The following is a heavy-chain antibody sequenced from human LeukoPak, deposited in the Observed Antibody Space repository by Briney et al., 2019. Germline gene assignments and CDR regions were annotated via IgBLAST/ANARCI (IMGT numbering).Heavy chain of an antibody. D-gene: IGHD3-22*01. Sequence: ASVKVSCKASGYTFTSYAMNWVRQAPGQGLEWMGWINPNSGGTNYAQKFQGRVTMTRDTSISTAYMELSRLRSDDTAVYYCARNYYDSSGYFVYWGQGTLVTVSS. CDR3: ARNYYDSSGYFVY. CDR2: INPNSGGT. CDR1: GYTFTSYA. V-gene: IGHV1-2*02. J-gene: IGHJ4*02.